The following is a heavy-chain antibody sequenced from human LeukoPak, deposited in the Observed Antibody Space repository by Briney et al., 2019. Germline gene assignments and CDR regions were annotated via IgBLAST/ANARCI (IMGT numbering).Heavy chain of an antibody. J-gene: IGHJ4*02. Sequence: SETLSLTCTVSAGSISSTSYYWGWIRQSPGKGLEWIGSIYYSGDTYYNPSLKSRVTISVDTSKNQFSLKVTSVTAADTAVYYCEGADREEAYNHRIDYWGQGTPVTVSS. D-gene: IGHD1-1*01. CDR1: AGSISSTSYY. V-gene: IGHV4-39*01. CDR2: IYYSGDT. CDR3: EGADREEAYNHRIDY.